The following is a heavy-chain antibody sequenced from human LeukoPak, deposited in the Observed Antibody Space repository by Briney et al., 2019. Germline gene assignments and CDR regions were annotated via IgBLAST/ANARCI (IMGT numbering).Heavy chain of an antibody. CDR1: GFTFSSYA. V-gene: IGHV3-23*01. D-gene: IGHD3-22*01. Sequence: EGSLRLSCAASGFTFSSYAMSWVRQAPGKGLEWVSAISGSGGSTYYADSVKGRFTISRDNSKNTLYLQMNSLRAEDTAVYYCAKGAITMIVVTEGLFDYWDQGTLVTVSS. J-gene: IGHJ4*02. CDR3: AKGAITMIVVTEGLFDY. CDR2: ISGSGGST.